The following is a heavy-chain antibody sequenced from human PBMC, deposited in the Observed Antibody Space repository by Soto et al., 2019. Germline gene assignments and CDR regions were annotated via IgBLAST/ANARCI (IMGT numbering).Heavy chain of an antibody. D-gene: IGHD1-26*01. V-gene: IGHV1-3*01. J-gene: IGHJ6*02. Sequence: GASVKVSCKASGYTFTSYAMHWVRQAPGQRLEWMGWINAGNGNTKYSQKFQGRVTITRDTSASTAYMELSSLRSEDTAVYYCAGLYSGSYYYYYYGMDVWGQGTTVTVSS. CDR3: AGLYSGSYYYYYYGMDV. CDR1: GYTFTSYA. CDR2: INAGNGNT.